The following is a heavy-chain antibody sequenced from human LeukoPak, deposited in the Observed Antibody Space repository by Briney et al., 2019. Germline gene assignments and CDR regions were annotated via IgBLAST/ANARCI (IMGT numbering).Heavy chain of an antibody. V-gene: IGHV3-21*01. CDR2: ISSSSSYI. Sequence: PGGSLRLSCAASGFTFSSYSMNWVRQAPGKGLEWVSSISSSSSYIYYADSVKGQFTISRDNAKNSLYLQMNSLRAEDTAVYYCARNYVQWELQPDDYWGQGTLVTVSS. CDR3: ARNYVQWELQPDDY. J-gene: IGHJ4*02. CDR1: GFTFSSYS. D-gene: IGHD1-26*01.